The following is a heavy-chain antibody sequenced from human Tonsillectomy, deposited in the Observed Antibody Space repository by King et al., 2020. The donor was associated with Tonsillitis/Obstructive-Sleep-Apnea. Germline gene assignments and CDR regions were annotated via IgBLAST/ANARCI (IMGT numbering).Heavy chain of an antibody. D-gene: IGHD3-3*01. J-gene: IGHJ4*02. CDR2: IYYTGST. CDR3: ARTSASIFPRIKTYYFDY. CDR1: GVSISSYY. Sequence: MQLQESGPGLVKPSETLSLTCTVSGVSISSYYWSWIRQPPGKGLEWFGYIYYTGSTNYNPSLKSRVTVSVDTSKNQFSLKLSSVTAADTAVYYCARTSASIFPRIKTYYFDYWGQGTLVTVSS. V-gene: IGHV4-59*08.